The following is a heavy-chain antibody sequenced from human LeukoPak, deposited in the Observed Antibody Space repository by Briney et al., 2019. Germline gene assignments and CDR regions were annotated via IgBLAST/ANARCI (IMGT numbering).Heavy chain of an antibody. Sequence: GGSLRLSCAASGFTFSNFWMSWVRQAPGKGLEWVANINPDGSAKYYVDSVKGRFTISRDNAENSLYLQMNSLRPEDTAVCYCARHFSTYSYGLDVWGQGTTVTVSS. D-gene: IGHD3-3*02. J-gene: IGHJ6*02. V-gene: IGHV3-7*01. CDR1: GFTFSNFW. CDR2: INPDGSAK. CDR3: ARHFSTYSYGLDV.